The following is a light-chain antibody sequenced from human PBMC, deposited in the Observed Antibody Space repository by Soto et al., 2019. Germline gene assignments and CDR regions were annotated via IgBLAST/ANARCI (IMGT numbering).Light chain of an antibody. CDR2: GA. Sequence: EIVMTQSPATLSVSPGERATLSCRASQSIGSDLAWFQHKPGQPPRLLIFGASRATGIPARFSGSGSGTDFTLTINILQSEDFAVYYCQQYNDWPLTFGGGTRVEIK. J-gene: IGKJ4*01. CDR3: QQYNDWPLT. CDR1: QSIGSD. V-gene: IGKV3-15*01.